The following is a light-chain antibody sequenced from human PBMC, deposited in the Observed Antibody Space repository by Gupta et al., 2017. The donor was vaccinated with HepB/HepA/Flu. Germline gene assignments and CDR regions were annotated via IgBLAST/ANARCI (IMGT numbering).Light chain of an antibody. J-gene: IGKJ1*01. CDR3: QKYNSAPRGT. Sequence: DIQMTQSPSSLSASVGDRVTITCRASQGMSNYLAWYQQKPGKVPKLLIYAASTLQSGVPSRFSGSGSGTDFTLTISSLQPEDVATYYCQKYNSAPRGTFGQGTKVEIK. CDR2: AAS. CDR1: QGMSNY. V-gene: IGKV1-27*01.